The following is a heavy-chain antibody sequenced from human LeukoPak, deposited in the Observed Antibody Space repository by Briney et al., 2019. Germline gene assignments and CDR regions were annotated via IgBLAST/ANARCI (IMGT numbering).Heavy chain of an antibody. Sequence: GGSLTLSCAASGFTFSSYGMHWVRHAPGKGMGWEAIIWFDGSNKYYADSVKGRFTISRDNSKNTLFLQMNSLRAEDTAVYYCARDKAARPSYFDYWGQGTLVTVSS. J-gene: IGHJ4*02. CDR1: GFTFSSYG. D-gene: IGHD6-6*01. CDR3: ARDKAARPSYFDY. V-gene: IGHV3-33*01. CDR2: IWFDGSNK.